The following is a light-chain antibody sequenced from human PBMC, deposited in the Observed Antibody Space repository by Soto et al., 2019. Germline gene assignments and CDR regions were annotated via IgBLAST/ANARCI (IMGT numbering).Light chain of an antibody. CDR1: EGINTF. CDR2: GAS. CDR3: LQHNTYPGT. Sequence: DVQMTQSPSAMSASVGDRVTITCRASEGINTFLDWFQQKPGKVPKRLIYGASSLQSGVPSRFSGSGSGTEFTLTISSLQPEDFATYYCLQHNTYPGTFGQGTKVDI. J-gene: IGKJ1*01. V-gene: IGKV1-17*03.